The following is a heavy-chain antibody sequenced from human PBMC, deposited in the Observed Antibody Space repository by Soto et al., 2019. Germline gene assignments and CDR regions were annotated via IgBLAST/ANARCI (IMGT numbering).Heavy chain of an antibody. J-gene: IGHJ3*02. CDR3: ARDAKGDIVVVPAAETAAFDI. CDR2: ISDYNGNT. D-gene: IGHD2-2*01. CDR1: GYTFTSYG. V-gene: IGHV1-18*01. Sequence: ASVKVSCKASGYTFTSYGISWVRQAPGQGLEWMGWISDYNGNTNYAQKLQGRVTMTTDTYTSTAYMELRNRRSDDTAVYYCARDAKGDIVVVPAAETAAFDIWGQGTMVTVSS.